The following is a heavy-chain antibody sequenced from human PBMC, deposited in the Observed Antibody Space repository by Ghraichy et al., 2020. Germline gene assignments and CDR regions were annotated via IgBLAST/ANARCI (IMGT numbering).Heavy chain of an antibody. CDR2: IYYSGST. CDR1: GGSISSSSYY. CDR3: ARLKYGSGSYYSKKPTYFDY. V-gene: IGHV4-39*01. J-gene: IGHJ4*02. D-gene: IGHD3-10*01. Sequence: SETLSLTCTVSGGSISSSSYYWGWIRQPPGKGLEWIGSIYYSGSTYYNPSLKSRVTISVDTSKNQFSLKLSSVTAADTAVYYCARLKYGSGSYYSKKPTYFDYWGQGTLVTVSS.